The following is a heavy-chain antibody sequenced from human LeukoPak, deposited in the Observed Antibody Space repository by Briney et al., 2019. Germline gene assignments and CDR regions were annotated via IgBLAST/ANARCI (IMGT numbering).Heavy chain of an antibody. V-gene: IGHV4-34*01. Sequence: PSETLSLTCAVYGGSISGYYWSWIRQPPGKGLEWIGEINHSGSTNYNPSLKSRVTISVDTSKNQFSLKLSSVTAADTAVYYCARGFMSSGYYPFGYWGQGTLVTVSS. CDR2: INHSGST. D-gene: IGHD3-22*01. J-gene: IGHJ4*02. CDR1: GGSISGYY. CDR3: ARGFMSSGYYPFGY.